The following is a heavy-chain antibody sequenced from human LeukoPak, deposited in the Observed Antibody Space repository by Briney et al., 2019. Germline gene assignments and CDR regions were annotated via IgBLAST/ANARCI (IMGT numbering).Heavy chain of an antibody. Sequence: GGSLGLSCAASGFTFSSYSMNWVRQAPGKGLEWVSSISSSSSYIYYADSVKGRFTISRDNAKNSLYLQMNSLRAEDTAVYYCASYEYSSSSVDYWGQGTLVTVSS. CDR3: ASYEYSSSSVDY. CDR2: ISSSSSYI. D-gene: IGHD6-6*01. CDR1: GFTFSSYS. J-gene: IGHJ4*02. V-gene: IGHV3-21*01.